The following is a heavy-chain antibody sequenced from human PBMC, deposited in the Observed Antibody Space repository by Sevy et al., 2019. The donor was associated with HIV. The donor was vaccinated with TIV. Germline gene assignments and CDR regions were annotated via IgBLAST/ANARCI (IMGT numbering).Heavy chain of an antibody. J-gene: IGHJ4*02. Sequence: GGSLRLCCAASGFTFSSYEMNWVRQAPGKGLEWVSYISSSGSTICYADSVKGRFTISRDNAKNSLYLQMNSLRAEDTAVYYSASPSYGSGESFDYWGQGTLVTVSS. CDR2: ISSSGSTI. V-gene: IGHV3-48*03. CDR3: ASPSYGSGESFDY. D-gene: IGHD3-10*01. CDR1: GFTFSSYE.